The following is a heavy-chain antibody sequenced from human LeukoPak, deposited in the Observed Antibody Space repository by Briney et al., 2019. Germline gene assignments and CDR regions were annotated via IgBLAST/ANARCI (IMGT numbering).Heavy chain of an antibody. CDR2: ITSSSSYI. Sequence: PGGSLRLSCAASGFTFSSCNMNWVRQAPGKGPEWVSSITSSSSYIYYADSVKGRSTISRDNAKNSLYLQMDSLRVEDTAVYYCARVKEGAILSPYYFDYWGQGTLVTVSS. D-gene: IGHD1-26*01. V-gene: IGHV3-21*06. J-gene: IGHJ4*02. CDR1: GFTFSSCN. CDR3: ARVKEGAILSPYYFDY.